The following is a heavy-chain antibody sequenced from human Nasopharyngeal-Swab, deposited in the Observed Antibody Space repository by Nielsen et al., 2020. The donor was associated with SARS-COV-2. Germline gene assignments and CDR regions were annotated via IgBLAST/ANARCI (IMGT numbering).Heavy chain of an antibody. Sequence: GSLRLSCAVYGGSFSGYYWSWIRQPPGKGLEWIGEINHSGSTNYNPSLKSRVTISVDTSKNQFSLKLSSVTAADTAVYYCARGLSPYSSSTRWFDPWGQGTLVTVSS. CDR2: INHSGST. J-gene: IGHJ5*02. V-gene: IGHV4-34*01. CDR1: GGSFSGYY. D-gene: IGHD6-13*01. CDR3: ARGLSPYSSSTRWFDP.